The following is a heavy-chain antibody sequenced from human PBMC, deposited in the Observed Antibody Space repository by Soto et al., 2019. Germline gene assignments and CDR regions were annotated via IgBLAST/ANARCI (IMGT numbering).Heavy chain of an antibody. J-gene: IGHJ4*02. CDR2: INSDGST. D-gene: IGHD5-18*01. Sequence: EVQLVESGGGLIPPGGSLRLSCAASGFLVNSAYMTWGRQAPGKGLEWLSMINSDGSTLYAESVKGRFTISRDNSKNRLDLQMNSLRAEDTAMYYWARSGYSFAWGYWGQGTLVIVTS. CDR1: GFLVNSAY. CDR3: ARSGYSFAWGY. V-gene: IGHV3-53*01.